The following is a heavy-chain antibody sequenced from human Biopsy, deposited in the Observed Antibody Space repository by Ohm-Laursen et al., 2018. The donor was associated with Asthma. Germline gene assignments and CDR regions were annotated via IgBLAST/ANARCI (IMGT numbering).Heavy chain of an antibody. V-gene: IGHV1-24*01. CDR2: HDHEEGGT. CDR3: ASDFPKDYVRYNFQF. Sequence: ASVIVSCNISGYSITDLSMHWVRLALGHGLVWMGGHDHEEGGTVNARRFQGRVTMTEDTSTDTAYMELSSLSSDDTAVYYCASDFPKDYVRYNFQFWGQGTLVTVSS. D-gene: IGHD4-17*01. CDR1: GYSITDLS. J-gene: IGHJ4*02.